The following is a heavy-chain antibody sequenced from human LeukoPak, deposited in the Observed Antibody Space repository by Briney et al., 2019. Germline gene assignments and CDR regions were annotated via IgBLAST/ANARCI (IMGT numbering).Heavy chain of an antibody. CDR3: ARGGFGHNMDV. CDR2: ISGSGGST. J-gene: IGHJ6*03. D-gene: IGHD3-3*01. CDR1: GFTFSSYA. V-gene: IGHV3-23*01. Sequence: PGGSLRLSCAASGFTFSSYAMSWVRQAPGKGLEWVSAISGSGGSTYYADSVKGRFTISRDNSKNTLYLQMNTLRVEDTAIYYCARGGFGHNMDVWGKGTTVTVSS.